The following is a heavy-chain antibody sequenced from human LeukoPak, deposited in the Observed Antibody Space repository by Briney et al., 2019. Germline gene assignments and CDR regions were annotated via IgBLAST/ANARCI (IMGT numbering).Heavy chain of an antibody. CDR1: GYSFTSYW. Sequence: KTGESLKISCKGSGYSFTSYWIGWVRQVPGKGLEWMGIVQPGDSDIRYSPSFQGQVTISADKSISTVYLQWSGLKASDTAMYYCARYYYDSSAYPYYFEYWGQGTLVTVSS. CDR2: VQPGDSDI. D-gene: IGHD3-22*01. V-gene: IGHV5-51*01. J-gene: IGHJ4*02. CDR3: ARYYYDSSAYPYYFEY.